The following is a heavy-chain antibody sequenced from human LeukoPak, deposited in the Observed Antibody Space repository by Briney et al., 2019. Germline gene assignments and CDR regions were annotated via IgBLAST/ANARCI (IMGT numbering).Heavy chain of an antibody. CDR1: GFTFSSYG. V-gene: IGHV3-23*01. CDR3: AKDHGHYGDYHDY. Sequence: GGSLRLSCAASGFTFSSYGMSWIRQAPGKGLEWVSVISGSGGSTYYADSVKGRFTISRDNSKNTLYLQMNSLRAEDTAVYYCAKDHGHYGDYHDYWGQGTLVTVSS. J-gene: IGHJ4*02. CDR2: ISGSGGST. D-gene: IGHD4-17*01.